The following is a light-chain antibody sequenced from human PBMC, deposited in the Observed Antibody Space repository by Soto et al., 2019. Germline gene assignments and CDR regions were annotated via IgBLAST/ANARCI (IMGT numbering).Light chain of an antibody. Sequence: DIPMTQSPSTLSASVGDTVTITCRASQDVSQWLAWYQERPGKPPKLLIYKASSLERGVPSRFRGRGSETEFTLTIRDLQPDDFATYYCQHYDSYPYTFGQGTRLEIK. CDR2: KAS. V-gene: IGKV1-5*03. J-gene: IGKJ2*01. CDR1: QDVSQW. CDR3: QHYDSYPYT.